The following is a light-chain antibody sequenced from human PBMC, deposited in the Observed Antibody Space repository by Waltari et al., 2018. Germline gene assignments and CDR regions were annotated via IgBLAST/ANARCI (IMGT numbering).Light chain of an antibody. V-gene: IGLV1-44*01. CDR1: SSNIGSNT. CDR3: AAWDDSLNGVV. Sequence: QSVLTQPPSASATPGQRVTISCSGSSSNIGSNTVNRDQQLPGTAPKLLIYSNNQGPSGVPDRCSGSKSGTSASLAISGLQSEDDADYYCAAWDDSLNGVVFGGGTKLTVL. CDR2: SNN. J-gene: IGLJ2*01.